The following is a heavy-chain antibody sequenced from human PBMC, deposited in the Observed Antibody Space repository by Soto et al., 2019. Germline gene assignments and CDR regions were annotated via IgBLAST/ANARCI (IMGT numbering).Heavy chain of an antibody. CDR3: ARETGENWTYEAH. V-gene: IGHV4-4*07. Sequence: GSSQIDFSWSWIRQPAGKGLEWIGRITINGNTQKNPSFKSRVTMSIDTSRNHFSLNLQSATAADTALYYCARETGENWTYEAHWGPGTLVTVSS. J-gene: IGHJ1*01. D-gene: IGHD1-7*01. CDR1: GSSQIDFS. CDR2: ITINGNT.